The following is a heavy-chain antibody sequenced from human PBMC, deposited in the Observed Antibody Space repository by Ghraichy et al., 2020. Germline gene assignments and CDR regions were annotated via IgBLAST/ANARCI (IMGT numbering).Heavy chain of an antibody. J-gene: IGHJ4*02. D-gene: IGHD3-16*01. Sequence: GGSLRLSCAASGFTFTDAWMNWIRHAPGKGLEWVGRIKALHDGGATDYGAPVKGRFTISRDESKGTVYLQMKSLKTEDTGVYYCATDRGIMFGGVAVPYLDYWGQGALVTVSS. CDR1: GFTFTDAW. CDR3: ATDRGIMFGGVAVPYLDY. V-gene: IGHV3-15*07. CDR2: IKALHDGGAT.